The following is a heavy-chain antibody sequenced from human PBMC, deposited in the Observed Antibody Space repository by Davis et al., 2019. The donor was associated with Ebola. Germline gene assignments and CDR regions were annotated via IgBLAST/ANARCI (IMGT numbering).Heavy chain of an antibody. V-gene: IGHV3-48*03. Sequence: GSLRLSCAASGFTFSSYEMNWVRQAPGKGLEWVSYISSSGSTIYYADSVKGRFTISRDNAKNSLYLQMNSLRAEDTAVYYCARDTVPHVLHDWGQGTLVTVSS. CDR1: GFTFSSYE. D-gene: IGHD2-8*02. J-gene: IGHJ4*02. CDR3: ARDTVPHVLHD. CDR2: ISSSGSTI.